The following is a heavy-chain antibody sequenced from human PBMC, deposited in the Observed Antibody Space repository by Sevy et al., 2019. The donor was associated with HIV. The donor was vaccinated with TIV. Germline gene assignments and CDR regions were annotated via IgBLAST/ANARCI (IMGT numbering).Heavy chain of an antibody. CDR3: ARRSHGVRFLEWSKGMDV. CDR1: GGSFDTYY. Sequence: SETLSLTCAVYGGSFDTYYWTWIRQPPGKGLEWIGEVKHAGSTNDNPSLSSRVTISVDTSRNQFSLQVNSVTAADTAAYYCARRSHGVRFLEWSKGMDVWGQGTTVTVSS. J-gene: IGHJ6*02. D-gene: IGHD3-3*01. CDR2: VKHAGST. V-gene: IGHV4-34*01.